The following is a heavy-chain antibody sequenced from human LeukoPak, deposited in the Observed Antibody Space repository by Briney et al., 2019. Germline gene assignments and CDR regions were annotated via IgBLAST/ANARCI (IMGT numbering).Heavy chain of an antibody. CDR2: IKQDGSEK. V-gene: IGHV3-7*01. Sequence: QAGGSLRLSCAASGFTFSSYWMSWVCQAPGKGLEWVANIKQDGSEKYYVDSVKGRFTISRDNAKNSLYLQMNSLRAEDTAVYYCARDEVGAIMIYYFDYWGQGTLVTVSA. D-gene: IGHD1-26*01. J-gene: IGHJ4*02. CDR3: ARDEVGAIMIYYFDY. CDR1: GFTFSSYW.